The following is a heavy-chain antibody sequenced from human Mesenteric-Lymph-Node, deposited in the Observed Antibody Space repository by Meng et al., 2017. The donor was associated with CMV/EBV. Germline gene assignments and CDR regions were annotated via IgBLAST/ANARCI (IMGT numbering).Heavy chain of an antibody. CDR1: GFSFSDHA. J-gene: IGHJ4*02. V-gene: IGHV3-23*01. CDR3: ANVDSDYGDYYFDY. Sequence: GGSLRLSCVASGFSFSDHAMSWVRQAPGKGLEWVSAISGSGASTYYADPVKGRFTISRDNSKNTLYLQMNSLRAEDTAVYYCANVDSDYGDYYFDYWGQGTLVTVSS. D-gene: IGHD4-17*01. CDR2: ISGSGAST.